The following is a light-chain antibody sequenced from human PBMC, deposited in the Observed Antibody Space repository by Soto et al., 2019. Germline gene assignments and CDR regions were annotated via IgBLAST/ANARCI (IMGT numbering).Light chain of an antibody. CDR3: QSYDSSLSGDV. J-gene: IGLJ1*01. CDR2: GNS. V-gene: IGLV1-40*01. CDR1: SSNIGAGYD. Sequence: QSVLTQPPSVSGAPGQRVTISCTGSSSNIGAGYDVHWYQQLPGRAPKLLIYGNSNRPSGVPDRFSGSKSGTSASLAITGLQAEDEADYYCQSYDSSLSGDVFGTGTKLTVL.